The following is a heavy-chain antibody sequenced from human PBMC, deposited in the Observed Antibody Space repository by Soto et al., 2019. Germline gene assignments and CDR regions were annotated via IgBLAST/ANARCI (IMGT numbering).Heavy chain of an antibody. CDR1: GGTFSSYA. J-gene: IGHJ6*02. CDR2: IIPIFGTA. D-gene: IGHD3-3*01. V-gene: IGHV1-69*01. Sequence: QVQLVQSGAEVKKPGSSVKVSCKASGGTFSSYAISWVRQAPGQGLEWLGGIIPIFGTANYAQKFQGGVTITADESTSTASRELSSLRSEDTAVYYCAGGSVFGVVIRAYYYYYGMDVWGQGTTVTVSS. CDR3: AGGSVFGVVIRAYYYYYGMDV.